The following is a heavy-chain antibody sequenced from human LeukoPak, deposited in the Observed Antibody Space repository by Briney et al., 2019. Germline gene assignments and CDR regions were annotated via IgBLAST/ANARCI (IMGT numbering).Heavy chain of an antibody. CDR1: GFTFSSYE. CDR2: ISSSGSTI. J-gene: IGHJ4*02. CDR3: AKDQTPYY. V-gene: IGHV3-48*03. Sequence: GGSLRLSCAASGFTFSSYEMNWVRQAPGKGLEWVSYISSSGSTIYYADSVKGRFTISRDNSKNTLHLQMNSLRAEDTAVYYCAKDQTPYYWGQGTLVTVSS.